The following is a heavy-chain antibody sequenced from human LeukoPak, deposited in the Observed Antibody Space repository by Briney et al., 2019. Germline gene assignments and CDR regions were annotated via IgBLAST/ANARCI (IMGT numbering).Heavy chain of an antibody. D-gene: IGHD5-24*01. V-gene: IGHV3-66*02. CDR3: AVENSRFRFDP. Sequence: PGGSLRLSRAASGFTVSSNYMSWVRQAPGKGLEWVSVIYSGGTTYDADSVKGRFTISRDNSKNTLYLQMNNLRVEDTAVYYCAVENSRFRFDPWGQGTLVTVSS. J-gene: IGHJ5*02. CDR1: GFTVSSNY. CDR2: IYSGGTT.